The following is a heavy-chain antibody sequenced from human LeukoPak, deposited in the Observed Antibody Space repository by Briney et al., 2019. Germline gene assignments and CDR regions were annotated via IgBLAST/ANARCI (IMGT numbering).Heavy chain of an antibody. CDR1: GFTFSSYA. D-gene: IGHD1-14*01. J-gene: IGHJ4*02. CDR3: ATSSPRNYFDH. V-gene: IGHV3-30*04. CDR2: VWYDGSQR. Sequence: GGSLRLSCAASGFTFSSYAMHWVRQAPGRGLEWVAVVWYDGSQRYYADSVKGRFTISRDDSQNTIYLQMDSLRAEDTAVYYCATSSPRNYFDHWGQGTLVTVSS.